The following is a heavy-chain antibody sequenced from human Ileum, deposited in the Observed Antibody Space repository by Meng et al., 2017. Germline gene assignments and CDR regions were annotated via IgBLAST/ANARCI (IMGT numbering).Heavy chain of an antibody. CDR2: IYHSGSA. CDR3: ATPFSGSASFYKGLDS. CDR1: GGSISSYGYY. V-gene: IGHV4-31*03. Sequence: QVHLQESGPGLVKPSQTVSLTCTVTGGSISSYGYYWSWIRQHPGKGLEFIGYIYHSGSAYYNPSLKSRVSISLDTSKNQFSLKLSSVTAADTAVYYCATPFSGSASFYKGLDSWGQGTLVTVSS. D-gene: IGHD3-10*01. J-gene: IGHJ4*02.